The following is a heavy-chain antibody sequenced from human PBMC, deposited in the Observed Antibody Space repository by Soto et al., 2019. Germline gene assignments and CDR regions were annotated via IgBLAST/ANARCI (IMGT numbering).Heavy chain of an antibody. J-gene: IGHJ6*02. Sequence: LRLSCAASGFTFSDFGMHWVRQAPGKGLEWVAIISYDGILKYYADSVKGRFTISRDTSKGAVYLQMNSLTPEDTAVYYCAKDFKVSGGHYGSLNYYYGMDVWGQGTTVTVSS. CDR2: ISYDGILK. V-gene: IGHV3-30*18. CDR1: GFTFSDFG. CDR3: AKDFKVSGGHYGSLNYYYGMDV. D-gene: IGHD3-10*01.